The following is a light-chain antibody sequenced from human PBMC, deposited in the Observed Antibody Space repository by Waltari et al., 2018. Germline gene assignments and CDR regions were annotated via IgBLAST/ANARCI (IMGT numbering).Light chain of an antibody. Sequence: EIVLTQSPGTLSLSPGESATPSRRTSQSVTRALAWYQQKPGQAPRPLIYGASNRATGFPDRFSGGGSVTDFSRTISSLGPEDFAVYYGPHYLRLPVTIGQGTNV. CDR3: PHYLRLPVT. CDR1: QSVTRA. J-gene: IGKJ1*01. V-gene: IGKV3-20*01. CDR2: GAS.